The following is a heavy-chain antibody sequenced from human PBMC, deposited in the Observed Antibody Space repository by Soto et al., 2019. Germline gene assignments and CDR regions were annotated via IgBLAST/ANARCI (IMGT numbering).Heavy chain of an antibody. D-gene: IGHD3-16*01. V-gene: IGHV1-18*01. CDR1: GYSFTRYG. J-gene: IGHJ6*02. CDR2: INAYNGNT. CDR3: AMVDVYVTPSPQDV. Sequence: QVQLVQSGAEVKNPGASVKVSCKASGYSFTRYGIGWARQAPGQVLEWMGWINAYNGNTNYAKNLQGRLTLTTDTSTTTAYMELRSLRSNYTAIYYCAMVDVYVTPSPQDVWGQGTTVTVSS.